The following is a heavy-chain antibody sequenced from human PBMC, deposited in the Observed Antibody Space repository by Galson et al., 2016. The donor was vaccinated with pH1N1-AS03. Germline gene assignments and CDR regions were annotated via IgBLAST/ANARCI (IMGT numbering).Heavy chain of an antibody. J-gene: IGHJ5*02. CDR2: IVDSNDDT. CDR1: GFTFNTPA. D-gene: IGHD1-26*01. V-gene: IGHV3-23*01. CDR3: GPGGSSYWFDP. Sequence: SLRLSCAASGFTFNTPAMSWVRQAPGQGLEWVSTIVDSNDDTYYAGSVRGRFIISKDNSKNTLYLQMNGLRADDTAVYYCGPGGSSYWFDPWGQGILVTVSS.